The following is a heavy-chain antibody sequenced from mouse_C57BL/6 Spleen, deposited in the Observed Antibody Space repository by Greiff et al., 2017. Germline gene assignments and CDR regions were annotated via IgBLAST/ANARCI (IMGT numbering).Heavy chain of an antibody. CDR1: GFTFSSYA. CDR2: ISDGGSYT. V-gene: IGHV5-4*01. J-gene: IGHJ2*01. Sequence: EVKLVESGGGLVKPGGSLKLSCAASGFTFSSYAMSWVRQTPEKRLEWVATISDGGSYTYYPDNVKGRFTISRDNAKNNLYPQMSHLKSEDTAMYYCARDEGTIVTYFDYWGQGTTLTVSS. D-gene: IGHD2-5*01. CDR3: ARDEGTIVTYFDY.